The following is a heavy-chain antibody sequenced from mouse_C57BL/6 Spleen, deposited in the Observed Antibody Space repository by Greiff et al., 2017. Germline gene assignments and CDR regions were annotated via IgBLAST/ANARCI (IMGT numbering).Heavy chain of an antibody. V-gene: IGHV1-55*01. D-gene: IGHD4-1*01. CDR3: ARGGLGRGFAY. CDR2: IYPGSGST. Sequence: VQLQQSGAELVKPGASVKMSCKASGYTFTSYWITWVKQRPGQGLEWIGDIYPGSGSTNYNEKFKSKATLTVDTSSSSAYMQLSSLTSEDSAVYYCARGGLGRGFAYWGQGTLVTVSA. CDR1: GYTFTSYW. J-gene: IGHJ3*01.